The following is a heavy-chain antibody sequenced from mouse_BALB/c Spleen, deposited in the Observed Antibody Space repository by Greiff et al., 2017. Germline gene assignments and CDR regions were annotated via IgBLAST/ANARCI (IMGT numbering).Heavy chain of an antibody. Sequence: EVQLLQSGAGLVQPGGSMKLSCTASGFTFSDACMHWVRQSPEKGLEWVAEIRSKANNHATYYAESVKGSFTISRDDSKSSVYLHINSLRAEDTGIYYCRVAGTGYWGQGTLVTVSA. CDR3: RVAGTGY. V-gene: IGHV6-6*01. CDR2: IRSKANNHAT. CDR1: GFTFSDAC. J-gene: IGHJ3*01. D-gene: IGHD4-1*01.